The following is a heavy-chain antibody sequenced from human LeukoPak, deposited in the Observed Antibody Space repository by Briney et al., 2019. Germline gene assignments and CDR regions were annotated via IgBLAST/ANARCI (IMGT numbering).Heavy chain of an antibody. V-gene: IGHV1-24*01. CDR2: FDPEDGET. J-gene: IGHJ5*02. Sequence: ASVTVSCKVSGYTLTELSMHWVRQAPGKGLEWMGGFDPEDGETIYAQKFRGRVTMTEDTSTDTAYMELSSLRSEDTAVYYCATPFSDSSGYYYGGNPHEPTWGQGTLVTVSS. D-gene: IGHD3-22*01. CDR1: GYTLTELS. CDR3: ATPFSDSSGYYYGGNPHEPT.